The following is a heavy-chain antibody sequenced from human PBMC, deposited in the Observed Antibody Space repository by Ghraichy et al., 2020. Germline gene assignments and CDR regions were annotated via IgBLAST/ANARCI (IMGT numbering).Heavy chain of an antibody. CDR2: IYYSGST. V-gene: IGHV4-39*01. Sequence: SQTLSLTCTVSGGSISSSSYYWGWIRQPPGKGLEWIGSIYYSGSTYYNPSLKSRVTISVDTSKNQFSLKLSSVTAADTAVYYCARLGYRTMEPDYWGQGTLVTVSS. CDR1: GGSISSSSYY. CDR3: ARLGYRTMEPDY. J-gene: IGHJ4*02. D-gene: IGHD3-10*01.